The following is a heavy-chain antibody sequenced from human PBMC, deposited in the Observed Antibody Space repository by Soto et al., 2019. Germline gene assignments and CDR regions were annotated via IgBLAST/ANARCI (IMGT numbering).Heavy chain of an antibody. Sequence: DVQLLESGGGLVQPGGSLRLSCATSGFTFGNYGMNWVRQAPGKGLEWVSGISGGGGNTYYAASVKGRFTISRDPSKKTVFLEMNSLRAEDTAVYYCAEGFIVVVTVLRPDDAFDVWGQGTLVTVSS. V-gene: IGHV3-23*01. D-gene: IGHD2-21*02. CDR2: ISGGGGNT. CDR1: GFTFGNYG. CDR3: AEGFIVVVTVLRPDDAFDV. J-gene: IGHJ3*01.